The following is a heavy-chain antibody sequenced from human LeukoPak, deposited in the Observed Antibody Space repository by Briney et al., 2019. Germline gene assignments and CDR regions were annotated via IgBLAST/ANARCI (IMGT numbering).Heavy chain of an antibody. CDR2: ISSSSSYI. D-gene: IGHD6-13*01. CDR3: ARVPLSSWYSSSDY. J-gene: IGHJ4*02. Sequence: GGSLRLSCAASGFTFSSYSMNWVRQAPGKGLEWVSSISSSSSYIYYADSVKGRSTISRDNAKNSLCLQMNSLRAEDTAVYYCARVPLSSWYSSSDYWGQGTLVTVSS. CDR1: GFTFSSYS. V-gene: IGHV3-21*01.